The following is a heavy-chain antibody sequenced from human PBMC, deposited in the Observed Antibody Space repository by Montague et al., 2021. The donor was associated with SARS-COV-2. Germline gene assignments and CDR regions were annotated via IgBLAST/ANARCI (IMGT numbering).Heavy chain of an antibody. CDR1: GGSFSGYY. D-gene: IGHD3-10*01. CDR2: INHSGST. CDR3: ARDDIVLQGVTKGMDV. Sequence: SETLSLTCAVYGGSFSGYYWSWIRQPPGKGLEWIGEINHSGSTNYNPSLKSRVTISVDTSKNQFSLKLSSVTAADMAVYYCARDDIVLQGVTKGMDVWGQGTTVTVSS. J-gene: IGHJ6*02. V-gene: IGHV4-34*01.